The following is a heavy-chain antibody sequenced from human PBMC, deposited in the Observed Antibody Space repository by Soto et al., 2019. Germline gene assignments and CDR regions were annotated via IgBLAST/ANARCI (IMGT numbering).Heavy chain of an antibody. Sequence: FGPKLVKPTQTLTLTCTFSGFSLSTSGVGVGWIRQPPGKALEWLALIYWDDDKRYSPSLKSRLTITKDTSKNQVVLTMTNMDPVDTASYYCALSYGSSPFDYWGQGTLVTVSS. CDR1: GFSLSTSGVG. V-gene: IGHV2-5*02. CDR2: IYWDDDK. D-gene: IGHD5-18*01. CDR3: ALSYGSSPFDY. J-gene: IGHJ4*02.